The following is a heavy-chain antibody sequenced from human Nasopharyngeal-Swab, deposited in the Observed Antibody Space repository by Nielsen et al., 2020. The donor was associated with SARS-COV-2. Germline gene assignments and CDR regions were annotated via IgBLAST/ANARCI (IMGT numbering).Heavy chain of an antibody. V-gene: IGHV2-5*02. CDR3: AHNSGYCNGGSCSPGWFDP. Sequence: SGPTLVKPTQTRTLTCTFSGFSLSTSGVGVGWIRQPPGKALEWLALIYWDDDKRYSPSLKSRLTITKDTSKNQVVLTMTNMDPVDTATYYCAHNSGYCNGGSCSPGWFDPWCQGTLVTVSS. CDR2: IYWDDDK. D-gene: IGHD2-15*01. J-gene: IGHJ5*02. CDR1: GFSLSTSGVG.